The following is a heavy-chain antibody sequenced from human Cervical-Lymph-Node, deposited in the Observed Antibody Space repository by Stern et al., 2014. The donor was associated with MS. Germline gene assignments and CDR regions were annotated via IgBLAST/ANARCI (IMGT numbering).Heavy chain of an antibody. CDR2: TYYRPKWYN. CDR3: ARADLNDYGGKLGFDY. D-gene: IGHD4-23*01. CDR1: GDSFSSNSAA. Sequence: QVQLQQSGPGLVKPSQTLSLTCAISGDSFSSNSAAWNWIRQSPSRGLEWLGRTYYRPKWYNDYAVSVKSRITINPDTSKNQFSLQLNSVTPEDTAVYYCARADLNDYGGKLGFDYWGQGTLVTVSS. J-gene: IGHJ4*02. V-gene: IGHV6-1*01.